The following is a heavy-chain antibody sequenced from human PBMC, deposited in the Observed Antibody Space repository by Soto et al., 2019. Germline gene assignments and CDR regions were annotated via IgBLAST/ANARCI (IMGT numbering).Heavy chain of an antibody. V-gene: IGHV3-7*01. Sequence: EVQLVESGGGLVQPGGSLRLSCAASGVTFSNYWMSWVRQAPGKGLEWVAYIKKDGSTKDYVDSVRGRFTVSRDNAKNSLYLQMNSLRAEDTAVYYCARDVSALDFWGQGTLVTVSP. J-gene: IGHJ4*02. CDR2: IKKDGSTK. CDR3: ARDVSALDF. CDR1: GVTFSNYW.